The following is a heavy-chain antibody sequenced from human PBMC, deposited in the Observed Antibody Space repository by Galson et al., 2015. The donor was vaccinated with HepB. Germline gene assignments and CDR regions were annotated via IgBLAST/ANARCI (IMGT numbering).Heavy chain of an antibody. D-gene: IGHD2/OR15-2a*01. CDR2: ISDIDTIT. CDR3: VKYTLGHTMRNGMDV. J-gene: IGHJ6*02. CDR1: GFTFSTYA. Sequence: SLRLSCAASGFTFSTYAMSWVRQAPGQGLEWVSTISDIDTITHYADSVQGRFTISRDGSRNTVYLQMNGLRAEDTARYFCVKYTLGHTMRNGMDVWGQGTTVTVSS. V-gene: IGHV3-23*01.